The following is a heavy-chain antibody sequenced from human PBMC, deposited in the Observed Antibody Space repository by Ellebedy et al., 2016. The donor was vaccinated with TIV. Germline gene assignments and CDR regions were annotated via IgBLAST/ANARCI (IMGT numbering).Heavy chain of an antibody. CDR3: ARDRDSNWLFDY. J-gene: IGHJ4*02. D-gene: IGHD6-13*01. CDR2: ISSSSSTI. V-gene: IGHV3-48*02. CDR1: GFTFSSYT. Sequence: GESLKISXAASGFTFSSYTVNWVRQAPGKGLEWVSYISSSSSTIHYADSVKGRFTISRDNAKNSLYLQMNSLRDEDTAVYYCARDRDSNWLFDYWGQGTLVTVSS.